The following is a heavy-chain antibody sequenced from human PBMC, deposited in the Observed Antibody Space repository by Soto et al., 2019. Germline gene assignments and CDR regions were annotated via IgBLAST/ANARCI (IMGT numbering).Heavy chain of an antibody. CDR2: INHSGST. J-gene: IGHJ6*02. CDR3: ARGGELELPVYYYYGMDV. V-gene: IGHV4-34*01. Sequence: SETLSLTCAVYGGSFSGYYWSWIRQPPGKGLEWIGEINHSGSTNYNPSLKSRVTISVDTSKNQFSLKLSSVTAADTAVYYCARGGELELPVYYYYGMDVWGQGATVTVSS. CDR1: GGSFSGYY. D-gene: IGHD1-7*01.